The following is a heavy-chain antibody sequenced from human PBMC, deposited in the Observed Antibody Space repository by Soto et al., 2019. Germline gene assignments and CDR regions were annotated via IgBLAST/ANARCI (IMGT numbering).Heavy chain of an antibody. V-gene: IGHV3-21*01. D-gene: IGHD2-15*01. CDR1: GFTFISYS. CDR2: ISSSSSYI. CDR3: ALKWNLNSYH. Sequence: PWGSLRLSCAASGFTFISYSINFCRQAPGKGLEWVSSISSSSSYIYYADSVKGRFTISRDNAKNSLYLQMNSLRAEDTAVYYCALKWNLNSYHWGQGALVTVSS. J-gene: IGHJ4*02.